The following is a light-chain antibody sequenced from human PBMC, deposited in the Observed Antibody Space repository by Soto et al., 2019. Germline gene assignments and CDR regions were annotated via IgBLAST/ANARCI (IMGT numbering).Light chain of an antibody. V-gene: IGLV2-23*01. CDR2: EGS. CDR1: SRDVGSYNL. Sequence: QSVLTQPASVSGSPGQSITISCTGTSRDVGSYNLVSWYQQHPGKAPKLMIYEGSKRPSGVSNRFSGSKSGNTASLTISGLQAEDEADYYCCSYAGSSTYVFGTGTKVTVL. CDR3: CSYAGSSTYV. J-gene: IGLJ1*01.